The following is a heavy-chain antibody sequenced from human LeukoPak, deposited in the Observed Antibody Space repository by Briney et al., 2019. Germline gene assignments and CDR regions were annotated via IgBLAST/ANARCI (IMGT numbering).Heavy chain of an antibody. J-gene: IGHJ4*02. Sequence: SGTLSLTCAVSGGSISSSNWWSWVRQPPGKGLEWIGEIYHSGSTNYNPSLKSRVTISVDKSKNQFSLKLSSVTAADTAVYYCARVWRWDSSSWFIGDYWGQGTLVTVSS. CDR3: ARVWRWDSSSWFIGDY. V-gene: IGHV4-4*02. D-gene: IGHD6-13*01. CDR2: IYHSGST. CDR1: GGSISSSNW.